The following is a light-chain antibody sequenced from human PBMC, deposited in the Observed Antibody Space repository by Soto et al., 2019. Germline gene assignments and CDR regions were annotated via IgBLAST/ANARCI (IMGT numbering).Light chain of an antibody. CDR1: SSNIGSKS. J-gene: IGLJ2*01. V-gene: IGLV1-44*01. Sequence: QSVLTQPPSVSGTPGQRVTISCSGSSSNIGSKSVSWYQHLPQTAPKLLIYSNNQRPSGVPDRFSGSKSGTSASLAISGLQSDDETQYCCAAWDDSLNVLVFGGGTKLTVL. CDR2: SNN. CDR3: AAWDDSLNVLV.